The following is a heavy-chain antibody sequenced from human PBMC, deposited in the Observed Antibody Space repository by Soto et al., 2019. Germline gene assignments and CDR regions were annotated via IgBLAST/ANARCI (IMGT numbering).Heavy chain of an antibody. CDR3: AGLGYCSGGSCYSGMLGNWFDP. V-gene: IGHV1-69*02. CDR2: IIPILGIA. J-gene: IGHJ5*02. CDR1: GGTFSSYT. Sequence: QVQLVQSGAEVKKPGSSVKVSCKASGGTFSSYTISWVRQAPGQGLEWMGRIIPILGIANYAQKFQGRVTIPADKSTSTAYMELSSLRSEDTAVYYCAGLGYCSGGSCYSGMLGNWFDPWGQGTLVTVSS. D-gene: IGHD2-15*01.